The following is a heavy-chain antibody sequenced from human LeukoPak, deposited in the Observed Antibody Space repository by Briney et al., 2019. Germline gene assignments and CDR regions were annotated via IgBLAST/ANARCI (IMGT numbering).Heavy chain of an antibody. CDR1: GYTFTSYD. J-gene: IGHJ6*03. D-gene: IGHD5-18*01. V-gene: IGHV1-8*03. Sequence: GASVKVSCKASGYTFTSYDINWVRQATGQGLEWMGWMNPNSGNTGYAQKFQGRVTITRNTSISTAYMELSSLRSEDTAVYYCARGVGYSYGYIDYYMDVWGKGTTVTVSS. CDR2: MNPNSGNT. CDR3: ARGVGYSYGYIDYYMDV.